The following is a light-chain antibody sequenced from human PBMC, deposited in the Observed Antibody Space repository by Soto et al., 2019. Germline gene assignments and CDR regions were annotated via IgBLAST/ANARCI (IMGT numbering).Light chain of an antibody. CDR2: FAS. Sequence: DIQMTQSPSSVSASVGDRVTLTCRASQGIGDRLAWYQQKPGKVPQLLIYFASTLGSGVPSRFSGSGSGTDFILTINTLQADDFETYYCLHTYSFPRTFGQGTKVDIK. CDR3: LHTYSFPRT. CDR1: QGIGDR. J-gene: IGKJ1*01. V-gene: IGKV1-12*01.